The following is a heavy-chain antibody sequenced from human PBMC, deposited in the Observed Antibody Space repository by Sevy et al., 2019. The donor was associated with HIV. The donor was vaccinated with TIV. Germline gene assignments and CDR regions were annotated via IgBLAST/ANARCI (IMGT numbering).Heavy chain of an antibody. CDR2: IGYDGSIK. Sequence: GGSLRLSCAASGFTPSTYGLHWVRQAPGKGLEWVAVIGYDGSIKYYPDSLKGRFTISRDNSKNTLFLQMDSLRAEDTAVYYCARDPRMYGDYLLAYFDYWGQGTLVTVSS. J-gene: IGHJ4*02. D-gene: IGHD2-8*01. V-gene: IGHV3-33*01. CDR3: ARDPRMYGDYLLAYFDY. CDR1: GFTPSTYG.